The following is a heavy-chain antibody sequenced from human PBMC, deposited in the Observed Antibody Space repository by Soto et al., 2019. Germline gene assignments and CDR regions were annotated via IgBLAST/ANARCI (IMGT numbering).Heavy chain of an antibody. Sequence: EVQLVESGGGLVQPGGSLRLSCAASGFTFSSYEMSWVRQAPGKGLEWVAYISSGGDTIYYADSVKGRFTISRDNADNSLYLQMNSLRAADTAVYYCAPAPAGLDVWGQGTTVIVS. CDR2: ISSGGDTI. CDR3: APAPAGLDV. J-gene: IGHJ6*02. CDR1: GFTFSSYE. V-gene: IGHV3-48*03. D-gene: IGHD6-13*01.